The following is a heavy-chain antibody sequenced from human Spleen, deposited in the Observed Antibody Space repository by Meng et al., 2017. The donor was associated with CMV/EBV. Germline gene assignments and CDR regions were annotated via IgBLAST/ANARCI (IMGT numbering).Heavy chain of an antibody. CDR2: VHYSGNT. CDR1: GVSISGDN. Sequence: GSLRLSCTVSGVSISGDNWSWIRQPSGKGLEWIGYVHYSGNTYYSPSLQSRVTILVDTSKNQFSLKLRSVTAADTAVYYCARGPVNVGLPIVAAGTLFQHWGQGTLVTVSS. J-gene: IGHJ1*01. D-gene: IGHD6-13*01. CDR3: ARGPVNVGLPIVAAGTLFQH. V-gene: IGHV4-59*12.